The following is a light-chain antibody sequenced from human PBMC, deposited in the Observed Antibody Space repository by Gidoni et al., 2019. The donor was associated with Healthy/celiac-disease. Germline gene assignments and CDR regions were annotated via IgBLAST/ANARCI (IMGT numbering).Light chain of an antibody. CDR3: QQSYSTPWT. Sequence: IQRTQSPSSLSASVGDRVTITCRASQRISSYLNWYQQKPGKAPKLLIYAASSLQSGVPSRFSGSGSGTDFTLTISSLLPEDFATYYCQQSYSTPWTFXQXTKVEIK. CDR2: AAS. CDR1: QRISSY. V-gene: IGKV1-39*01. J-gene: IGKJ1*01.